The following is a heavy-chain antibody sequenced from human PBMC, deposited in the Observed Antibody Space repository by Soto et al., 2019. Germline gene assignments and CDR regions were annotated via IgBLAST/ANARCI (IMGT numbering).Heavy chain of an antibody. V-gene: IGHV3-48*04. Sequence: DVVLVNSGGGFVRPGESLRLSCGASGFRFTSFGMNWVRQGPGKGLELLSYISGLSATTYYADSVRGRFTVSRDNDMNLVFLQLNNLRGDDTAVYYCTRGGAARPDYWGQGSRVVVSS. J-gene: IGHJ4*02. D-gene: IGHD2-15*01. CDR3: TRGGAARPDY. CDR2: ISGLSATT. CDR1: GFRFTSFG.